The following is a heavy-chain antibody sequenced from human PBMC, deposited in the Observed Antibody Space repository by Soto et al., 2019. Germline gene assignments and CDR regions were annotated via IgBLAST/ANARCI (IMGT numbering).Heavy chain of an antibody. J-gene: IGHJ4*02. D-gene: IGHD7-27*01. CDR2: IYYSGST. Sequence: QVLLQESGPGLVEPSETLSLTCSVSFCSISSYYWSWIRQPPGAGPEWIGYIYYSGSTNYNPSIASRVTMSLAMSTNHFSLTLKSATAADTAVYYCARGSTNWARYFDYWGQGALVTVSS. CDR1: FCSISSYY. CDR3: ARGSTNWARYFDY. V-gene: IGHV4-59*01.